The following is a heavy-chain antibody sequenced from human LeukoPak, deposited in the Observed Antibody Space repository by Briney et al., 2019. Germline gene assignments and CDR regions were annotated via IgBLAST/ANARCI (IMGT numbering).Heavy chain of an antibody. CDR3: ATVAPWYYDFWSGYYPFDY. J-gene: IGHJ4*02. Sequence: GASVKVSCKASGGTFSSYAISWVRQAPGQGLEWMGGIIPIFGTANYAQKFQGRVTITADESTSTAYMELSSLRSEDTAVYYCATVAPWYYDFWSGYYPFDYWGQGTLVTVSS. CDR2: IIPIFGTA. D-gene: IGHD3-3*01. V-gene: IGHV1-69*13. CDR1: GGTFSSYA.